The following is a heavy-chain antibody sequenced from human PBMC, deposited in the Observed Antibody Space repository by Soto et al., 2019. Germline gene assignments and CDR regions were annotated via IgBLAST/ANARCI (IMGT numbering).Heavy chain of an antibody. CDR3: ARDLEFRDGNISHLDY. V-gene: IGHV1-69*13. CDR1: GGTFRNHV. CDR2: IIPIIGTP. J-gene: IGHJ4*02. Sequence: SVKVSCKASGGTFRNHVFNWVRQAPGQGLEWMGGIIPIIGTPNYAQKFQGRVTITADASTNTVYLDVSSLRSQDTAVYYCARDLEFRDGNISHLDYWGQGTLVTSPQ. D-gene: IGHD3-10*01.